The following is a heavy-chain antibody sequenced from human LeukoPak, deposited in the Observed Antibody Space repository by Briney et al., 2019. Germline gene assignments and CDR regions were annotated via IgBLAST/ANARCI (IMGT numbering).Heavy chain of an antibody. CDR3: ARLGDGSSWYGDFDY. J-gene: IGHJ4*02. V-gene: IGHV5-51*01. D-gene: IGHD6-13*01. CDR1: GYSFTSYW. CDR2: IYPGDSDT. Sequence: GESLKISCKGSGYSFTSYWIGWVRQMPGKGLEWMGIIYPGDSDTRYSPSFQGQVTISADKSISTAYLQWSSLKASDTAMYYCARLGDGSSWYGDFDYWGQGTLVTVSS.